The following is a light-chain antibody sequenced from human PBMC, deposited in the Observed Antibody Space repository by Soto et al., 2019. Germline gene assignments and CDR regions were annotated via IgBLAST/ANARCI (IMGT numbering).Light chain of an antibody. CDR1: SSNIGSNT. Sequence: QSVLTQPPSASGTPGQRVTISCSGSSSNIGSNTVNWYQQLPGTAPKLLIYSNNKRPSGVPERFSGSKSGTSASLAISRLQSEDEDGYYGAAWDDSLNGWVFGGGTKLTVL. CDR3: AAWDDSLNGWV. V-gene: IGLV1-44*01. CDR2: SNN. J-gene: IGLJ3*02.